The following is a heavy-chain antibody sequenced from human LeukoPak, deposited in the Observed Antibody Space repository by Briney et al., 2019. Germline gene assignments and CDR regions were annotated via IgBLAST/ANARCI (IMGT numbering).Heavy chain of an antibody. CDR2: FDPEDGET. CDR1: GYTLTELS. CDR3: ARAPYDFWSGYYTGYGMDV. Sequence: ASVKVSCKVSGYTLTELSMHWVRQAPGKGLEWMGGFDPEDGETIYAQKFQGRVTITADESTSTAYMELSSLRSEDTAVYYCARAPYDFWSGYYTGYGMDVWGQGTTVTVSS. D-gene: IGHD3-3*01. J-gene: IGHJ6*02. V-gene: IGHV1-24*01.